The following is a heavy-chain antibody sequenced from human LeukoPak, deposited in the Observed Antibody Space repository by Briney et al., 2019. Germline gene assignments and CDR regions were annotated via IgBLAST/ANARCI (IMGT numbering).Heavy chain of an antibody. Sequence: GGSLRLSCAASGINFPEAWISWIRQAPGKGLEWVGRIKSKTFRETRDYAAPVKGRFTMSRDDSKNTLFLQMNSLKIEDTAVYYCVTDLGSGWYGKGASYLWGQGTMVTVSS. J-gene: IGHJ3*01. CDR1: GINFPEAW. V-gene: IGHV3-15*01. D-gene: IGHD6-19*01. CDR3: VTDLGSGWYGKGASYL. CDR2: IKSKTFRETR.